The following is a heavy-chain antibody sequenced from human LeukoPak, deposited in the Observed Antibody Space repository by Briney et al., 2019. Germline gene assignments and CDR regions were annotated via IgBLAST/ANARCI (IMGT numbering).Heavy chain of an antibody. Sequence: GDSVKVSCKASGYTFTSYAMHWVRQAPGQRLEWMGWINAGNGNTKYSQKFQGRVTITRDTSASTAYMELSSLRSEDTAVYYCASASNYYGSGAGPPNNWFDPWGQGTLVTVSS. CDR3: ASASNYYGSGAGPPNNWFDP. V-gene: IGHV1-3*01. CDR2: INAGNGNT. D-gene: IGHD3-10*01. J-gene: IGHJ5*02. CDR1: GYTFTSYA.